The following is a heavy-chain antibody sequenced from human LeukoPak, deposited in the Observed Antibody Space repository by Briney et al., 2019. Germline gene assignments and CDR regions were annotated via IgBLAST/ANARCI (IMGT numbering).Heavy chain of an antibody. J-gene: IGHJ4*02. CDR2: IYPGDSDT. CDR1: GYSFTSYW. Sequence: GEPLKISCKGSGYSFTSYWIGWVRQMPGKGLEWMGIIYPGDSDTRYSPSFQGQVTISADKSISTAYLQWSSLKASDTAMYYCARHKHSSGWYDRFYFDYWGQGTLVTVSS. V-gene: IGHV5-51*01. CDR3: ARHKHSSGWYDRFYFDY. D-gene: IGHD6-19*01.